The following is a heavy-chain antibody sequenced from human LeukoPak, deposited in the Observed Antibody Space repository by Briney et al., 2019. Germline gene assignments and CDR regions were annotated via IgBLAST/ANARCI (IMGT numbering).Heavy chain of an antibody. J-gene: IGHJ3*02. D-gene: IGHD2-15*01. Sequence: SETLSLTCTVPGGSISSYYWSWIRQPAGKGLEWIGRIYTSGSTNYNPSLKSRVTMSVDTSKNQFSLKLSSVTAADTAVYYCAREDIVVVVAATPTDAFDIWGQGTMVTVSS. CDR1: GGSISSYY. V-gene: IGHV4-4*07. CDR2: IYTSGST. CDR3: AREDIVVVVAATPTDAFDI.